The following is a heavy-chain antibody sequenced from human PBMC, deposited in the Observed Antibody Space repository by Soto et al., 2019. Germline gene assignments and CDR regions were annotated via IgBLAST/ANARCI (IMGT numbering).Heavy chain of an antibody. Sequence: SETLSLTCTVSGGSIMSGEYYWSWIRQAPGKGLEWIGLIYYSGITDYSPSLKSRVAISIDTSKNQFSLKLSSVTAADTAVYYCARDYGNAFDIWGQGTMVT. CDR2: IYYSGIT. CDR3: ARDYGNAFDI. CDR1: GGSIMSGEYY. D-gene: IGHD4-17*01. J-gene: IGHJ3*02. V-gene: IGHV4-30-4*02.